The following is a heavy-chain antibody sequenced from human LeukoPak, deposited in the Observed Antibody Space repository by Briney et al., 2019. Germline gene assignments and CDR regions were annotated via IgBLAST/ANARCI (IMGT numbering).Heavy chain of an antibody. D-gene: IGHD4-17*01. CDR1: GGSISSNNYY. Sequence: SETLSLTCTVSGGSISSNNYYWGWIRQPPGKGLEWIGSIYYGGYTYYNPSLKSRVTMSVDTSKNQFSLKLSSVTAVDTAVYYCARKATTGPTKAAFDIWGQGTMVTVSS. J-gene: IGHJ3*02. CDR3: ARKATTGPTKAAFDI. V-gene: IGHV4-39*07. CDR2: IYYGGYT.